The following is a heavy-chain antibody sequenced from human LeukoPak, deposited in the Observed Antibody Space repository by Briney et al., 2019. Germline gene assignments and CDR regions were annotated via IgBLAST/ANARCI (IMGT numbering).Heavy chain of an antibody. CDR3: AKGDDYGSNTRLPKFNWFDP. D-gene: IGHD4-17*01. V-gene: IGHV3-30*02. CDR1: GFTFNTNG. J-gene: IGHJ5*02. Sequence: GGSLRLSCAAPGFTFNTNGMHWVRQAPGKGLEWVAFIRYDGSNNYYADSVKGRFTISRDNSKNTLYSQMNSLRAEDTAVYYCAKGDDYGSNTRLPKFNWFDPWGQGTLVTVSS. CDR2: IRYDGSNN.